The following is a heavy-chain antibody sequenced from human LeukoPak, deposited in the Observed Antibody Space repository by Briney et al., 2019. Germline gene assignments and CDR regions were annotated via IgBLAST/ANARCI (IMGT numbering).Heavy chain of an antibody. V-gene: IGHV3-30-3*01. Sequence: GGSLRLSCAASGLTFSSYAMHWVRQAPGKGLEWVAVISYDGSNKYYADSVKGRFTISRDNAKNSLYLQMNSLRAEDTAVYYCARLRETGYSYGGAFDIWGQGTMVTVSS. CDR3: ARLRETGYSYGGAFDI. CDR2: ISYDGSNK. D-gene: IGHD5-18*01. J-gene: IGHJ3*02. CDR1: GLTFSSYA.